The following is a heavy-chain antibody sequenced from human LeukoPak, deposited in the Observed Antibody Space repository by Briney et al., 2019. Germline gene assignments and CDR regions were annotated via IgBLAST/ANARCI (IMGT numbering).Heavy chain of an antibody. V-gene: IGHV3-11*01. Sequence: KSGGSLRLSCTVSGFTLTDHYMSWFRQSPGRGLEWISWITSSGTTTDYADSVKGRFTISRDNTKNSVYLQMSSLQADDTAVYYCARDPDYGDPYWGQGTLVTVSS. CDR2: ITSSGTTT. D-gene: IGHD4-17*01. J-gene: IGHJ4*02. CDR3: ARDPDYGDPY. CDR1: GFTLTDHY.